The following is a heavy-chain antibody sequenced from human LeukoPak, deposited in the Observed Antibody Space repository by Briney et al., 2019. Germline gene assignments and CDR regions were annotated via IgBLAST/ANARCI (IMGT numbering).Heavy chain of an antibody. CDR1: GFFFSTYA. Sequence: GGSLRLSCAASGFFFSTYALSWVRQAPGKGLEWVSAISGSGGSTYYADSVKGRFTISRDNSKNTLYLQMNSLRAEDTAVYYCAKAMVRGVFDYWGQGALVTVSS. V-gene: IGHV3-23*01. CDR3: AKAMVRGVFDY. CDR2: ISGSGGST. J-gene: IGHJ4*02. D-gene: IGHD3-10*01.